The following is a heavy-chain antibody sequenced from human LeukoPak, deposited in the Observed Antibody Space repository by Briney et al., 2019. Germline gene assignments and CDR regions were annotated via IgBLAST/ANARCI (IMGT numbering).Heavy chain of an antibody. D-gene: IGHD4-17*01. J-gene: IGHJ4*02. CDR2: IWYDGSNK. CDR3: ARPRGGYGDCGHFDY. V-gene: IGHV3-33*08. CDR1: GFTFSSYA. Sequence: GGSLRLSCAASGFTFSSYAMSWVRQAPGKGLEWVAVIWYDGSNKYYADSVKGRFTISRDNSKNTLYLQMNSLRAEDTAVYYCARPRGGYGDCGHFDYWGQGTLVTVSS.